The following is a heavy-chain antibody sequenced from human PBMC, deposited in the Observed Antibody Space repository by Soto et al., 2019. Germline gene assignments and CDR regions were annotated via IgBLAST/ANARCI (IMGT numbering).Heavy chain of an antibody. D-gene: IGHD1-26*01. CDR2: TYYRSKWST. Sequence: PSQTLSLTCVISGDSVSSKSAAWNWIRQSPSRGLERLGRTYYRSKWSTDYAVSMKSRIAINPDTSKNQFSLQLNSVTPEDTAVYYCTRSLSGSYDSWGQRTLVTVSS. CDR3: TRSLSGSYDS. V-gene: IGHV6-1*01. CDR1: GDSVSSKSAA. J-gene: IGHJ5*01.